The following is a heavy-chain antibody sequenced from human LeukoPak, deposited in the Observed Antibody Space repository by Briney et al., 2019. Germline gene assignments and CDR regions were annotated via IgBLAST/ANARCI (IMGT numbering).Heavy chain of an antibody. CDR2: IYYSGST. J-gene: IGHJ4*02. D-gene: IGHD3-22*01. CDR3: ARDRSDGSGYYGYYFDY. Sequence: SETLSLTCIVSGGSVSSDTYYWSWIRQPPGKGLEWIGYIYYSGSTNYNPSLKSRVTISVDTSKNQFSLRLSSVTAADTAVYYCARDRSDGSGYYGYYFDYWGQGTLVSVSS. V-gene: IGHV4-61*01. CDR1: GGSVSSDTYY.